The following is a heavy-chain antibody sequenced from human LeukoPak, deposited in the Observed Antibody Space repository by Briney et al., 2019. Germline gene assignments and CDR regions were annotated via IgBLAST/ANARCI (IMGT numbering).Heavy chain of an antibody. Sequence: SETLSLTCTVSGASISSFYWSWIRQPAGKGLVWIGRIHTSGGTNYNPSLKSRVTMSIDTSKNQFSLKLYSVTAADTAVYYCVTDRSGSYDYWGQGILVTVSS. J-gene: IGHJ4*02. CDR3: VTDRSGSYDY. CDR2: IHTSGGT. CDR1: GASISSFY. V-gene: IGHV4-4*07. D-gene: IGHD1-26*01.